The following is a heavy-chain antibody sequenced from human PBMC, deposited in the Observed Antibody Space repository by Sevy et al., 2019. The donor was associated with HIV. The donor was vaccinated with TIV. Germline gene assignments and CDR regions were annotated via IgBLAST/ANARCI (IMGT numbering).Heavy chain of an antibody. V-gene: IGHV3-48*01. CDR2: ISSSSSTI. Sequence: GGSLRLSCAASGFTFSSYSMNWVRQAPGKGLEWVSYISSSSSTIYYADSVKGRFTISRDNAKNSLYLQMNSLRAEDTAVYYCARGIRGGYSYGFYYYYGMDVWGQGTTVTVSS. CDR3: ARGIRGGYSYGFYYYYGMDV. CDR1: GFTFSSYS. J-gene: IGHJ6*02. D-gene: IGHD5-18*01.